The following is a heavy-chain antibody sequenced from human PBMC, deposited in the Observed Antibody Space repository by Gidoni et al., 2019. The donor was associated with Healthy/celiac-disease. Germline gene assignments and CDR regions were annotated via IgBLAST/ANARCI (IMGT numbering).Heavy chain of an antibody. D-gene: IGHD3-9*01. V-gene: IGHV3-23*01. Sequence: EVQLLESGGGLVQPGGSLRLSCAASGFTFSSYAMSWVRQAPGKGLEWVAAISGSGGSTYYADSVKGRFTISRDNSKNTLDLQMNSLRAEDTAVYYCAKYFILYPEWYFDLWGRGTLVTVSS. CDR3: AKYFILYPEWYFDL. CDR2: ISGSGGST. J-gene: IGHJ2*01. CDR1: GFTFSSYA.